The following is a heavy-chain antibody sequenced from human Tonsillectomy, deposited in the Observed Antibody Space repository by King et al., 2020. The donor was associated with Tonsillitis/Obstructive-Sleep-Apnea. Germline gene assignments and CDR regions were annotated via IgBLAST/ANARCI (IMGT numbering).Heavy chain of an antibody. CDR2: ISYDGSNK. V-gene: IGHV3-30*18. CDR1: GFTFSSYG. J-gene: IGHJ4*02. Sequence: VQLVESGGGVVQPGRSLRLSCAASGFTFSSYGMHWVRPAPGKGLEWVAVISYDGSNKYFADSVKGRFTISRDNSKNTLYLQMNSLRAEDTAVYYCAKSLGIVVVPAAINYWGQGTLVTVSS. D-gene: IGHD2-2*01. CDR3: AKSLGIVVVPAAINY.